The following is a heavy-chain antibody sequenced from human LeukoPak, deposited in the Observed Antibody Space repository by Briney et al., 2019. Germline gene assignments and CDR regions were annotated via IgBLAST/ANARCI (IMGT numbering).Heavy chain of an antibody. D-gene: IGHD2-2*02. CDR3: AKSCSSTSCYNY. J-gene: IGHJ4*02. CDR1: GFTFSSNA. V-gene: IGHV3-23*01. CDR2: IHGSDDNT. Sequence: GGSLRLSCAASGFTFSSNAMTWVRQAPGKGLEWVSAIHGSDDNTHYADSVKGRFTISRDKSKNTLYLQMNSLRADDTAVYYCAKSCSSTSCYNYWGQETLVTVSS.